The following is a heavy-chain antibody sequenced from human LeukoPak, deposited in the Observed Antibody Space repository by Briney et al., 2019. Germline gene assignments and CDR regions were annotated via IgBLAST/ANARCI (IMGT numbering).Heavy chain of an antibody. D-gene: IGHD2-21*02. V-gene: IGHV3-48*03. CDR2: ISSSGSTI. CDR3: ARGPEHIVVVTAIYNWFDP. J-gene: IGHJ5*02. CDR1: GFTFSSYE. Sequence: QSGGSLRLSCAASGFTFSSYEMNWVRQAPGKGLEWVSYISSSGSTIYYADSVKGRFTISRDNSKNTLYLQMNSLRAEDTAVYYCARGPEHIVVVTAIYNWFDPWGQGTLVTVSS.